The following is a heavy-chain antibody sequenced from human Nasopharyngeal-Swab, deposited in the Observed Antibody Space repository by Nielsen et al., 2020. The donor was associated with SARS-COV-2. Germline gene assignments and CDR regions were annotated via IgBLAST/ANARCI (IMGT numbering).Heavy chain of an antibody. CDR2: ISYDGSNK. V-gene: IGHV3-30-3*01. Sequence: GESLKISCAASGFTFSSYAMHWVRQAPGKGLEWVAVISYDGSNKYYADSVKGRFTISRGNSKNTLYLQMNSLRAEDTAVYYCRGSGSPFDYWGQGTLVTVSS. D-gene: IGHD3-10*01. CDR3: RGSGSPFDY. CDR1: GFTFSSYA. J-gene: IGHJ4*02.